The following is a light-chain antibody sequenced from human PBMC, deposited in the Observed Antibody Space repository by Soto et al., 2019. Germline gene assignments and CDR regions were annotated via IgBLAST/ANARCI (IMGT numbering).Light chain of an antibody. V-gene: IGLV7-46*01. CDR3: LLSYSGGGGGV. CDR1: TGPVTSGHY. CDR2: DTT. J-gene: IGLJ2*01. Sequence: QAVVTQEPSLTVSPGGTVTLTCGSSTGPVTSGHYPYWFQQKPGQAPRTLIYDTTYKHSWTPARFSGSLLGGKAALTLSGAQPEDEAEYYCLLSYSGGGGGVFGGGTKLTVL.